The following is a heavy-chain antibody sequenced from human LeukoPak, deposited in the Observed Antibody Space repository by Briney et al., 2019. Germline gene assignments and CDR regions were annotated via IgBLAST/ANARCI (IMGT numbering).Heavy chain of an antibody. D-gene: IGHD3-10*01. V-gene: IGHV1-8*03. CDR2: MNPNSGNT. CDR1: GYTFTSYD. CDR3: ARDWNSAGYYGSVPPPEFRFILVN. J-gene: IGHJ4*02. Sequence: ASVKVSCKASGYTFTSYDINWVRQATGQGLEWMGWMNPNSGNTGYAQKFQGRVTITADESTSTAYMELSSLRSEDTAVYYCARDWNSAGYYGSVPPPEFRFILVNWGQGTLVTVSS.